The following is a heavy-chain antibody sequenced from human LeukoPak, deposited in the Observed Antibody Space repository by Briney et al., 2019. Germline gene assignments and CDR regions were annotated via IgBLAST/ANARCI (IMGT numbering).Heavy chain of an antibody. Sequence: SETLSLTCTVSGGSISSSSYYWGWIRQPPGKGLEWIGSIYYSGSTYYNPSLKSRVTISVDTSKNQFSLKLSSVTAADTAVYYRARLNLRWTIDYWGQGTLVTVSS. J-gene: IGHJ4*02. CDR2: IYYSGST. CDR3: ARLNLRWTIDY. V-gene: IGHV4-39*01. D-gene: IGHD4-23*01. CDR1: GGSISSSSYY.